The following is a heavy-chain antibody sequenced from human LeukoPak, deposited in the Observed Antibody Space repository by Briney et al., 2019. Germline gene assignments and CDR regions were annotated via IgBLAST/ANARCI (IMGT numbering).Heavy chain of an antibody. J-gene: IGHJ4*02. Sequence: ASVKVSCKASGYTFTGYYMHWVRQAPGQGLEWMGRINPNSGGTNYAQKFQGRFTMTRDTSISTAYMELSRLRSDDTAVYYCARSVGTMIVVFDYWGQGTLVTVSS. CDR1: GYTFTGYY. D-gene: IGHD3-22*01. CDR3: ARSVGTMIVVFDY. CDR2: INPNSGGT. V-gene: IGHV1-2*06.